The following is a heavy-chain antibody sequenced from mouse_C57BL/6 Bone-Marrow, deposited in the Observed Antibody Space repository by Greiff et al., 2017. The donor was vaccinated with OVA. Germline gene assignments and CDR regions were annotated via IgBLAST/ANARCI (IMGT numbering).Heavy chain of an antibody. CDR3: ARENYFYYGSSYYFDY. J-gene: IGHJ2*01. CDR1: GYTFTDYY. CDR2: INPYNGGT. Sequence: EVQLQQSGPVLVKPGASVKMSCKASGYTFTDYYMNWVKQSHGKSLEWIGVINPYNGGTSYNQKFKGKATLTVDKSSSTAYMELNSLTSEDSAVYYCARENYFYYGSSYYFDYWGQGTTLTVSS. D-gene: IGHD1-1*01. V-gene: IGHV1-19*01.